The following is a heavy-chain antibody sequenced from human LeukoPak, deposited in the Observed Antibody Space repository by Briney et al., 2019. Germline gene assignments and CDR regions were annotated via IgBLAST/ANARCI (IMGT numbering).Heavy chain of an antibody. J-gene: IGHJ4*02. Sequence: GESLKISCKGSGYSFTSYWIGWVRQMPGKGLEWMGIIHPSDSDTRYSPSFQGQVTISADKSISTAYLQWSSLKASDTAMYYCARPSCSSSWLPFDYWGQGTLVTVSS. D-gene: IGHD6-13*01. V-gene: IGHV5-51*01. CDR2: IHPSDSDT. CDR1: GYSFTSYW. CDR3: ARPSCSSSWLPFDY.